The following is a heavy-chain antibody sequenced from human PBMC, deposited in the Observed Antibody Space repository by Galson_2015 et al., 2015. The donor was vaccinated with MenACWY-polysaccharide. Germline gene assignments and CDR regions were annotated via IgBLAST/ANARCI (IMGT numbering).Heavy chain of an antibody. V-gene: IGHV1-8*01. J-gene: IGHJ4*02. CDR1: GYTFTSFD. Sequence: SVKVSCKASGYTFTSFDINWVRQAPGQGLEWMGWMNPNSHNTGSAQKFQGRVTMTSDTSINTAYMELTSLSSDDTAVYYCARAVGDLVYWGQGTLVTVSS. CDR3: ARAVGDLVY. D-gene: IGHD2-21*02. CDR2: MNPNSHNT.